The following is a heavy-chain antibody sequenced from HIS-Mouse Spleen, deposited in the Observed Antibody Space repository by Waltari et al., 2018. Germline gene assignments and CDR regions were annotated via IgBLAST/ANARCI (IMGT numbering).Heavy chain of an antibody. CDR3: AKDKHHAFDY. CDR1: AFPLRRYG. CDR2: ISYDGSNK. V-gene: IGHV3-30*18. Sequence: QVQLVESGGGVVQPGRSLSLSCAASAFPLRRYGMHWVRQAPGKGLEWVAVISYDGSNKYYADSVKGRFTISRDNSKNTLYLQMNSLRAEDTAVYYCAKDKHHAFDYWGQGTLVTVSS. J-gene: IGHJ4*02.